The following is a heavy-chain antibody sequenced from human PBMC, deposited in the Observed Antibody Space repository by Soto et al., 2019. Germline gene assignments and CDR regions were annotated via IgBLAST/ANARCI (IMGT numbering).Heavy chain of an antibody. CDR3: ASSSLYGMDV. CDR1: GGSITSSNW. J-gene: IGHJ6*02. CDR2: IHHTGST. Sequence: SETLSLTCAVSGGSITSSNWWSWVRQAPGKGLEWIGEIHHTGSTYYNPSLRSRVTLSIDMSKNQFSLKVGSVTAADTAVYYCASSSLYGMDVWGQGTTVTVSS. V-gene: IGHV4-4*02.